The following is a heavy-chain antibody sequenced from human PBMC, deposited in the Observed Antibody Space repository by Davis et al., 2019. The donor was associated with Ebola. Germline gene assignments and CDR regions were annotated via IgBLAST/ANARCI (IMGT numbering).Heavy chain of an antibody. V-gene: IGHV1-46*01. Sequence: ASVKVSCKESGDMFRNYYMHWVRQAPGRGLEWMGMINPSGGRTTYAQKFQGRVTMTRDTSTGTVYLDLSGLRSEDTAVYYCTRGIARRRSGSWFDPWGQGTLVTVSS. CDR2: INPSGGRT. CDR3: TRGIARRRSGSWFDP. D-gene: IGHD2-15*01. CDR1: GDMFRNYY. J-gene: IGHJ5*02.